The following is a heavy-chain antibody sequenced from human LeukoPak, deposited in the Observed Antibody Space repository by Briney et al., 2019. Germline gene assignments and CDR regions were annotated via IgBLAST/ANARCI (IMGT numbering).Heavy chain of an antibody. Sequence: ESGPALVKPTQTLTLTCTFSGFSLSTSAMSVSWFRQPPGKALEWLALIDRADHKYYSTSLKTGLTISKDTSKNQVVLTMTYVAPVDTATYYCARTVELGTDAFDIWGQGTMVTVSS. CDR3: ARTVELGTDAFDI. CDR1: GFSLSTSAMS. V-gene: IGHV2-70*13. D-gene: IGHD7-27*01. CDR2: IDRADHK. J-gene: IGHJ3*02.